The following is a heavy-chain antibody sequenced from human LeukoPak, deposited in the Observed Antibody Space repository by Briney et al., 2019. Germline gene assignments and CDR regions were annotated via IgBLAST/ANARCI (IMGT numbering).Heavy chain of an antibody. Sequence: GGSLRLSCAASGFTFNSYAMSWVRQAPGKGLEWVSGISDSGAGKYYADSVKGHFTISRDNSKNTLYLQMNSPRAEDTAVYYCAKDKQWLRTFDYWGQGTLVTVSS. V-gene: IGHV3-23*01. J-gene: IGHJ4*02. D-gene: IGHD5-12*01. CDR1: GFTFNSYA. CDR2: ISDSGAGK. CDR3: AKDKQWLRTFDY.